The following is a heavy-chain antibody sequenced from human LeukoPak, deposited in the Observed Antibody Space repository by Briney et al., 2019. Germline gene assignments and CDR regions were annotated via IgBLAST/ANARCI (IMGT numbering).Heavy chain of an antibody. CDR1: GYTFTTYA. J-gene: IGHJ4*02. Sequence: ASVKVSCKSSGYTFTTYAMHWVRQAPGQGLEWMGWINGGDGNTKYSQKFQDRVTITRDTSASTAYMEMSSLRSEDTAVYYCARVDYYGSGSYGGADYWGQGTLVTVSS. CDR3: ARVDYYGSGSYGGADY. V-gene: IGHV1-3*01. CDR2: INGGDGNT. D-gene: IGHD3-10*01.